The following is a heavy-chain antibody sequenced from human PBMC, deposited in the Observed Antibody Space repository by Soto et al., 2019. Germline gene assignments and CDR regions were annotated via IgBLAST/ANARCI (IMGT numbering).Heavy chain of an antibody. CDR1: GGSISSSSYY. CDR3: AKGGSGSYSNAFDI. Sequence: SETLSLTCTVSGGSISSSSYYWGWIRQPPGKGLEWIGSIYYSGSTYYNTSLKSRVNISVDTSKNQLSLKLSSVTAADTAVYYCAKGGSGSYSNAFDIWGQGTMVTVSS. CDR2: IYYSGST. V-gene: IGHV4-39*01. D-gene: IGHD3-10*01. J-gene: IGHJ3*02.